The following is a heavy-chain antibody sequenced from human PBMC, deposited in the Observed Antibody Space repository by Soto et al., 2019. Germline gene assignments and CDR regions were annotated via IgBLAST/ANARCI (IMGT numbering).Heavy chain of an antibody. D-gene: IGHD3-3*01. Sequence: GASVKVSCKASGGTFSSYSISWVLQAPGQGLEWMGGIIPIFGTANYAQKFQGRVTITADKSTSTAYMELSSLRSEDTAVYYCARDVGWSGYYGLYYGMDVWGQGTTVTVSS. J-gene: IGHJ6*02. V-gene: IGHV1-69*06. CDR3: ARDVGWSGYYGLYYGMDV. CDR2: IIPIFGTA. CDR1: GGTFSSYS.